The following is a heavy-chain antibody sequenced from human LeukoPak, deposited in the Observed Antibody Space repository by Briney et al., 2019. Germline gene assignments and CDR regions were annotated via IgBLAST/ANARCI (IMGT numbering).Heavy chain of an antibody. CDR1: GGTFSSYA. V-gene: IGHV1-69*04. CDR2: IIPILGIA. Sequence: GASVKVSCKASGGTFSSYAISWVRQAPGQGREWMGRIIPILGIANYAQKFQGRVTITADKSTSTAYMELSSLRSEDTAVYYCARDSPGGQGTVQNPYYYYGMDVWGQGTTVTVSS. J-gene: IGHJ6*02. CDR3: ARDSPGGQGTVQNPYYYYGMDV. D-gene: IGHD2-8*02.